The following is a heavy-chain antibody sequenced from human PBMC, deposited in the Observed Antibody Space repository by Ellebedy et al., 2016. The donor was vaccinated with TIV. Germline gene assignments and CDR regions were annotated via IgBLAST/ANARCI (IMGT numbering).Heavy chain of an antibody. CDR1: GFMVTDYP. V-gene: IGHV3-30-3*01. CDR2: LSYNGNDK. J-gene: IGHJ4*02. Sequence: GESLKISXAASGFMVTDYPLHWVRQAPNKGLEWVAVLSYNGNDKYYADSVKGRFTISRDNAKNSLYLQMNSLRVEDTAVYYCARDGMIWGVCDYWGQGTLVTVSS. D-gene: IGHD3-10*01. CDR3: ARDGMIWGVCDY.